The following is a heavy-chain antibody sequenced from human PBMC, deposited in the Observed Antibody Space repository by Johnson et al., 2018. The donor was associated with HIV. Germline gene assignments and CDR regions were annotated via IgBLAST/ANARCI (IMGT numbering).Heavy chain of an antibody. D-gene: IGHD1-26*01. CDR2: INQDGTET. Sequence: VQLVESGGGLVRPGGSLRLSCAASGFMFRSFWMTWVRQAPGMGLEWVANINQDGTETYYVDSVKGRFTISRDNAKNSLYLQMNSLRVEDTAEYYCARYPMREDAFDSWGQGTMVTVSS. V-gene: IGHV3-7*01. CDR1: GFMFRSFW. CDR3: ARYPMREDAFDS. J-gene: IGHJ3*02.